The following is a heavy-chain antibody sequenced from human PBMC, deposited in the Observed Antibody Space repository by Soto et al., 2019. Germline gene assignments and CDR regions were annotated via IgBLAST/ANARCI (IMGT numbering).Heavy chain of an antibody. D-gene: IGHD2-2*01. Sequence: QVQLVESGGGVVQPGRSLRLSCAASGFTFSSYGMHWVRQAPGKGLEWVAVISYDGSNKYYADSVKGRFTISRDNSKNTLYLQMRSLRAEDTAVYYCAKEAVVPAANVLGYGMDVWGHGTTVTVSS. J-gene: IGHJ6*02. CDR1: GFTFSSYG. CDR3: AKEAVVPAANVLGYGMDV. CDR2: ISYDGSNK. V-gene: IGHV3-30*18.